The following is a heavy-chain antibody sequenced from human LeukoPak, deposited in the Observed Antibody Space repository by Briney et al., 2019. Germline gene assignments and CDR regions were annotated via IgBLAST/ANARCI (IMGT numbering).Heavy chain of an antibody. V-gene: IGHV3-7*01. D-gene: IGHD6-13*01. J-gene: IGHJ5*02. CDR1: GFIFNTNW. CDR2: VNPDASVT. CDR3: ATHPQSAGYHWFDP. Sequence: PGGSLRLSCAASGFIFNTNWISWVRQAPGKGLEWVANVNPDASVTHYVDSVKGRFTFSRDNGKNSVYLQMNSLRAEDSAVYFCATHPQSAGYHWFDPRGQGTLVTVAS.